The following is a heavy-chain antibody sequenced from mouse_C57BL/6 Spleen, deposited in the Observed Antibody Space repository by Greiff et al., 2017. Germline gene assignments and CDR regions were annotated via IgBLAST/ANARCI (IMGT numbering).Heavy chain of an antibody. CDR3: ATPVVARDWYFDV. Sequence: VQLVESGPELVKPGASVKLSCKASGYTFTSYDINWVKQRPGQGLEWIGWIYPRDGSTKYNEKFKGKATLTVDTSSSTAYMELHSLTSEDSAVYFCATPVVARDWYFDVWGTGTTVTVSS. D-gene: IGHD1-1*01. J-gene: IGHJ1*03. V-gene: IGHV1-85*01. CDR1: GYTFTSYD. CDR2: IYPRDGST.